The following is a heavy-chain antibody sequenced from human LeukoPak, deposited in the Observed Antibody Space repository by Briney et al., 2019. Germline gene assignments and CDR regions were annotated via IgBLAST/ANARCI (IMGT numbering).Heavy chain of an antibody. CDR1: GYRFTSYW. CDR3: ARRALDFGVTKLSYYYYYMDV. D-gene: IGHD3-3*01. Sequence: GEALKISFKGSGYRFTSYWIGWGRPRPGKGLEGRGIIYPGDSDTRYSPSFQGQVNISADKSISTAYLQWSSLKASDTAMYYCARRALDFGVTKLSYYYYYMDVWGKGTTVTVSS. CDR2: IYPGDSDT. V-gene: IGHV5-51*01. J-gene: IGHJ6*03.